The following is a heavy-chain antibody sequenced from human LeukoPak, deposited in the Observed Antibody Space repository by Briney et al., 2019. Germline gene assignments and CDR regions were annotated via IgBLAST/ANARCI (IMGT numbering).Heavy chain of an antibody. CDR1: GFTFSSYS. CDR2: ISSSSTYI. J-gene: IGHJ4*02. CDR3: ARGFYDYVWGELDY. V-gene: IGHV3-21*01. Sequence: GGSLRLSCAASGFTFSSYSVNWVRQAPGKGLEWVSAISSSSTYIYYADSVKGRFTISRDNAKNSLYLQMNSLRAEDTATYYCARGFYDYVWGELDYWGQGTLVTVSS. D-gene: IGHD3-16*01.